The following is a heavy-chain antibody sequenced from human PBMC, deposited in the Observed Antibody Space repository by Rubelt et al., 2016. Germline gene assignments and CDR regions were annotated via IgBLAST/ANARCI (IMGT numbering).Heavy chain of an antibody. CDR2: IIPILGIS. J-gene: IGHJ4*02. CDR1: GGTFSSYA. Sequence: QFQLVQSGAEVKKPGSSVKVSCKASGGTFSSYAISWVRQAPGQGLEWMGRIIPILGISNYKHKFQGRVTITADKATMKADMETSGLTSEYKGVYYGARGVDFVARVDDWGQGTLVTVSS. D-gene: IGHD3-3*01. CDR3: ARGVDFVARVDD. V-gene: IGHV1-69*04.